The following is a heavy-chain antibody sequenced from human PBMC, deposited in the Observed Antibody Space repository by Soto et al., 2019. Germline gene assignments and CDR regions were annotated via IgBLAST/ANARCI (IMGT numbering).Heavy chain of an antibody. CDR3: ATWGEVAGGIFDY. D-gene: IGHD6-19*01. J-gene: IGHJ4*02. Sequence: QVQLVESGGGVVQPGRSLRLSCAASGFTCSNHGMHWVRQAPGKGLEWVAVISYDSSDKYYADSVKGRFTISRDNSKNTLYLQMNSLRLEDTAVYYCATWGEVAGGIFDYWGQGTLVTVSS. V-gene: IGHV3-30*03. CDR2: ISYDSSDK. CDR1: GFTCSNHG.